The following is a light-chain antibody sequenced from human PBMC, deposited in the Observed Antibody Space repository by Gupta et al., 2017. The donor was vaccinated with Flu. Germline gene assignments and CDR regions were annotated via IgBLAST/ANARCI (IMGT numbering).Light chain of an antibody. Sequence: QSALTQPPSVSGSPGQSVTISCTGTSIDVGSYNRVSWYQQPPATAPKLMIYEVSNRPSGVPDRFSGSKSGNTASLTISGLQAEDEADYYCSLYTSSSTWVFGGGTKLTVL. CDR2: EVS. CDR3: SLYTSSSTWV. J-gene: IGLJ3*02. V-gene: IGLV2-18*01. CDR1: SIDVGSYNR.